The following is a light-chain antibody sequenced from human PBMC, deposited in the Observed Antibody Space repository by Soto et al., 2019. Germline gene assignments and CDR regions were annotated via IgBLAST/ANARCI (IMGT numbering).Light chain of an antibody. Sequence: DIQMTQSPSSLSASVGDRVTITCRASQGFGNDLGWYQQKPGNASKRMIYAASSLQSGVPSRFSGSESATAFTLTNSSLQPEDFATYHCQQYSSYPIIFGGGTKVEVK. J-gene: IGKJ4*01. CDR1: QGFGND. CDR3: QQYSSYPII. CDR2: AAS. V-gene: IGKV1-17*01.